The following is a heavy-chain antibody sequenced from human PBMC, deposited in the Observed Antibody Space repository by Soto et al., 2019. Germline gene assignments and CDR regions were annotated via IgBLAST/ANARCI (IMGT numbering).Heavy chain of an antibody. J-gene: IGHJ6*02. Sequence: EVQLVESGGGLVQPGGSLRLSCAASGFTFSSYWMHWVRQAPGKGLVWVSRINSDGSSTSYADSVKGRFTISRDNAKNTLYLQMNSLRAEDTAVYYCARTYYPWTQYYYYGMDVWGQGTTVTVSS. CDR2: INSDGSST. D-gene: IGHD3-10*01. V-gene: IGHV3-74*01. CDR3: ARTYYPWTQYYYYGMDV. CDR1: GFTFSSYW.